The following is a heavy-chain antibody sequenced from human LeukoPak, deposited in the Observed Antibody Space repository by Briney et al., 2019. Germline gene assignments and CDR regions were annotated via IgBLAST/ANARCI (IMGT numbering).Heavy chain of an antibody. D-gene: IGHD3-10*01. J-gene: IGHJ5*02. CDR2: ITTSSSYI. CDR1: GFSFSSYS. Sequence: GGSLRLSCAASGFSFSSYSMNWVSQAPGKGLEWVSSITTSSSYIYYADSVKGRFTISGDNAKNSLFLQMNSLRAEDTAVYYCATDLIHYYASGAKTWGQGTLVTVSS. CDR3: ATDLIHYYASGAKT. V-gene: IGHV3-21*04.